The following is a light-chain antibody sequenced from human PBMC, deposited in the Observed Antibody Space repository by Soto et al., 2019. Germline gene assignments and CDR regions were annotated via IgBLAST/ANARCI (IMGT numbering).Light chain of an antibody. Sequence: DIQMTQSPSTLSASVGDRVTITCRASQSISAWLAWYQQKPGKAPKLLFYDASSLESGVPSRFSGSGSGTAFTLTISSLQPDDFATYHCQQYNAFPWTFGQGTKVEIK. V-gene: IGKV1-5*01. CDR1: QSISAW. CDR2: DAS. J-gene: IGKJ1*01. CDR3: QQYNAFPWT.